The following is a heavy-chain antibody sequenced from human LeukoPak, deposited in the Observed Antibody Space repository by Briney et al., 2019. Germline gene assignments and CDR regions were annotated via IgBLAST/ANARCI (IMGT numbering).Heavy chain of an antibody. J-gene: IGHJ6*03. CDR1: GFPFRSYA. V-gene: IGHV3-30*02. CDR2: IRYDGSYK. D-gene: IGHD4-17*01. Sequence: GGSLRLSCAASGFPFRSYAMHWVRQAPGKGLEWVAFIRYDGSYKYYADSVKGRFTISRDNSKNTLSLQVNSLRAEDTAVYYCAKNPYGDYVLDYYYYMDVWGKGTTVTISS. CDR3: AKNPYGDYVLDYYYYMDV.